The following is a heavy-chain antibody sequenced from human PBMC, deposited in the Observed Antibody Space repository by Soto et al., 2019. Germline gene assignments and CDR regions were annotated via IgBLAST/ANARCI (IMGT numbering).Heavy chain of an antibody. V-gene: IGHV3-23*01. J-gene: IGHJ5*02. Sequence: GGSLRLSCAASGFTFSSYAMSWVRQAPGKGLEWVSAISGSGGSTYYADSVKGRFTISRDNSKNTLYLQMNSLRAEDTAVYYCASLGFVWISPNWFDPWGQGTLVTVSS. D-gene: IGHD3-3*01. CDR1: GFTFSSYA. CDR3: ASLGFVWISPNWFDP. CDR2: ISGSGGST.